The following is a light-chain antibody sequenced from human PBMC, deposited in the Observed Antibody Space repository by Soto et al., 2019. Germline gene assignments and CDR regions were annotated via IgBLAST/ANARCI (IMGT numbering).Light chain of an antibody. V-gene: IGLV2-14*03. CDR2: DVS. J-gene: IGLJ1*01. Sequence: QSVLTQPASVSGSPGQSITISCTGTSSDVGGYDYVSWYQHHPGKAPKLMIYDVSNRPSGVSNRFSGSKSGNTASLTISGLQAEDEADHYCSSYTSSSLYVFGTGTKVTVL. CDR1: SSDVGGYDY. CDR3: SSYTSSSLYV.